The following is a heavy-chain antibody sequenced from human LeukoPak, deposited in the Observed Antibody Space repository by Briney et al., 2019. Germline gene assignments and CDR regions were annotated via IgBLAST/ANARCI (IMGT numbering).Heavy chain of an antibody. CDR3: ARGRYFDWLLKVDMGGGYSFDM. V-gene: IGHV4-59*01. J-gene: IGHJ3*02. D-gene: IGHD3-9*01. Sequence: PSETLSLTCTVSGGSIRRYYWSWIRQSPGKGLEWIGKIYYNGSTDYNPSLKSRVTMSVDTSKNQLSLKLKSVTAADTAVYFCARGRYFDWLLKVDMGGGYSFDMWGQRTMVTVSS. CDR1: GGSIRRYY. CDR2: IYYNGST.